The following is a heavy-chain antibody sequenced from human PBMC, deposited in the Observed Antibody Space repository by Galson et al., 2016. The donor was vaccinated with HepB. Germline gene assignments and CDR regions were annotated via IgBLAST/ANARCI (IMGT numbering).Heavy chain of an antibody. CDR3: ARGKSLLTMPWNYGLDV. V-gene: IGHV3-13*01. D-gene: IGHD4/OR15-4a*01. J-gene: IGHJ6*04. CDR1: GFTFSIHD. Sequence: SLRLSCAASGFTFSIHDMHWVRQAPGKGLEWVSAIETAGDTYYPDSVTGRFTISRENAKNSLYLQMNSLRAGDTAVYYCARGKSLLTMPWNYGLDVWGKGTTDSVSS. CDR2: IETAGDT.